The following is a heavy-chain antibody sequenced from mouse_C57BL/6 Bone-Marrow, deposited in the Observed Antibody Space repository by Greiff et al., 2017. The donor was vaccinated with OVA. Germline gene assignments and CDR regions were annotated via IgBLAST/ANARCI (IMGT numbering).Heavy chain of an antibody. J-gene: IGHJ3*01. CDR3: ARTYYSNYGFAY. CDR2: IYPGDGDT. V-gene: IGHV1-82*01. D-gene: IGHD2-5*01. CDR1: GYAFSSSC. Sequence: VQLQESGPELVKPGASVKISCKASGYAFSSSCMNWVKQRPGKGLEWIGRIYPGDGDTNYNRKFKGKATMTADKSSSTAYMQLSSLTSEDSAVYFCARTYYSNYGFAYWGQGTLVTVSA.